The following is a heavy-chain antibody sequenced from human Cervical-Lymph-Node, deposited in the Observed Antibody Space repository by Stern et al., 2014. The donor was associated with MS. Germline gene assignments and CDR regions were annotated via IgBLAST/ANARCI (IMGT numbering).Heavy chain of an antibody. CDR3: VRSGDGDFHRRDWFDP. V-gene: IGHV5-51*01. Sequence: VQLVQSGAEVKKPGESLKIACKGSGYSFTNYWIGWVRQMPGKGLEWMGLIYPDDSDTRYNPSFQGQVTISADKSISTAYLQWSSLKASDTAMYYCVRSGDGDFHRRDWFDPWGQGTLVSVSA. CDR1: GYSFTNYW. J-gene: IGHJ5*02. D-gene: IGHD4-17*01. CDR2: IYPDDSDT.